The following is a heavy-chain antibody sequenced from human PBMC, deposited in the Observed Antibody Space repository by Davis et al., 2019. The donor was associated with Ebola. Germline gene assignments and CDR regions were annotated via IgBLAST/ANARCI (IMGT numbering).Heavy chain of an antibody. D-gene: IGHD1-26*01. J-gene: IGHJ2*01. CDR1: GFTFSRHS. CDR3: AKDQAGVGATTFWYFDL. V-gene: IGHV3-21*04. Sequence: GESLKISCAASGFTFSRHSMHWVRQAPGKGLEWVSSISSGSNDIFYADSVQGRFTISRDNSKNTLDLQMNSLRAEDTAVYYCAKDQAGVGATTFWYFDLWGRGALVTVSS. CDR2: ISSGSNDI.